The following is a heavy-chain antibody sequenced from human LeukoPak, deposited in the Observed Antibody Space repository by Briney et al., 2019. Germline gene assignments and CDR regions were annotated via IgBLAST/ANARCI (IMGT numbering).Heavy chain of an antibody. D-gene: IGHD2-2*01. CDR3: ARAAGSSRPYYFDY. CDR1: GGSISSYY. J-gene: IGHJ4*02. V-gene: IGHV4-59*01. Sequence: SETLSLTCTVSGGSISSYYWSWIRQPPGKGLVWIGYIYYSGSTNYNPSLKSRVTISVDTSKNQFSLKLSSVTAADTAVYYCARAAGSSRPYYFDYWGQGTLVTVSS. CDR2: IYYSGST.